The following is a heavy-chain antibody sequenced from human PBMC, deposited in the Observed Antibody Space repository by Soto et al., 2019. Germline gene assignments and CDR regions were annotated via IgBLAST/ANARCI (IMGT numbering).Heavy chain of an antibody. CDR2: INPSGVST. D-gene: IGHD5-18*01. CDR1: GYALSSYH. Sequence: QVQLVQSGAEVKKPGASVRVSCKASGYALSSYHMHWVRQAPGQGLEWMGIINPSGVSTAYPQRCQGRLTVTRDTPTSTVYMELSGLRSEDTAVYYCARALPRSSGYAYGALDYWGQGTLVTVSP. CDR3: ARALPRSSGYAYGALDY. J-gene: IGHJ4*02. V-gene: IGHV1-46*01.